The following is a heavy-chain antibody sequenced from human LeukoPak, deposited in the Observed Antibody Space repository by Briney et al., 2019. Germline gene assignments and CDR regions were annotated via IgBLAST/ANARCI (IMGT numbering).Heavy chain of an antibody. Sequence: GSSLRLSCAASGFTFRKHGMHWTRHVTGKALEWVAVIWYDGSNQNHAHSVKRRFTLHRENSKNTLYLQMNSLRDEDTAVYYCARDRSTRYFEYWGQGTLVTVSS. J-gene: IGHJ4*02. CDR3: ARDRSTRYFEY. D-gene: IGHD1-1*01. V-gene: IGHV3-33*01. CDR1: GFTFRKHG. CDR2: IWYDGSNQ.